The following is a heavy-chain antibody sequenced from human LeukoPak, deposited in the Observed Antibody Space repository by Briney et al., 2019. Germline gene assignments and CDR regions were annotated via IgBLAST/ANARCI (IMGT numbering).Heavy chain of an antibody. Sequence: ASVKVSCKASGYTFTGYYMHWVRQAPGQGLEWMGWINPNSGVTHYAQKFQGRVTMTSDTSISTAYMELSRLRSDDTAVYYCARALNLLDPVTLDYWGQGTLVTVSS. CDR2: INPNSGVT. CDR1: GYTFTGYY. V-gene: IGHV1-2*02. CDR3: ARALNLLDPVTLDY. D-gene: IGHD1-1*01. J-gene: IGHJ4*02.